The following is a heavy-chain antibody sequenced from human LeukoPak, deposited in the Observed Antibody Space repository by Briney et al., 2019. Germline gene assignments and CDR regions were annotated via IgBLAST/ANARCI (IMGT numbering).Heavy chain of an antibody. CDR2: VYYNGVT. D-gene: IGHD1-26*01. J-gene: IGHJ5*02. CDR1: GDSISSYY. CDR3: ARNTIVGATRWFGP. Sequence: SETLSLTCTVSGDSISSYYWSWIRQPPGKGLEWIGSVYYNGVTYYKSSLKSRVTISADTSKNQFSLKVRSVAAADTAVYYCARNTIVGATRWFGPWGQGTLVTVSS. V-gene: IGHV4-59*05.